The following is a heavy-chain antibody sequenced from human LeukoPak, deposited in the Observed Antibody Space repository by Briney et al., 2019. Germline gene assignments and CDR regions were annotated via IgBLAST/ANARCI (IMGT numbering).Heavy chain of an antibody. CDR3: AKDPRRYSRTGGYFDY. Sequence: GGSLRLSCAASGFTFSNYGMHWVRQAPGRGLEWVAVISYDGGNKYYADSVKGRFTISRDNSKNTLYLQMNSLRAKDTAVYYCAKDPRRYSRTGGYFDYWGQGTLATVSS. D-gene: IGHD6-13*01. V-gene: IGHV3-30*18. CDR2: ISYDGGNK. CDR1: GFTFSNYG. J-gene: IGHJ4*02.